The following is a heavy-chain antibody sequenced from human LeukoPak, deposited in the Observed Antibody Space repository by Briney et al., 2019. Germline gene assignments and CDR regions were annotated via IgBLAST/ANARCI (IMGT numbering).Heavy chain of an antibody. J-gene: IGHJ3*02. D-gene: IGHD3-22*01. V-gene: IGHV3-23*01. CDR1: GFTFSSYA. Sequence: RAGGSLRLSCSASGFTFSSYAMSWVRQAPGKGLEWVSAISGSGGSTYYADSVKGQFTISRDNSKNTLYLQMNSLRAEDTAVYYCAKERITMIVVVIAPGSDAFDIWGQGTMVTVSS. CDR3: AKERITMIVVVIAPGSDAFDI. CDR2: ISGSGGST.